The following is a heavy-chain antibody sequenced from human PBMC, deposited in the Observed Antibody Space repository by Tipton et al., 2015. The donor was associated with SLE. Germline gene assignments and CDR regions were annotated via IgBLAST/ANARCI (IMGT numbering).Heavy chain of an antibody. CDR2: INHSGST. CDR1: GGSFSGYY. Sequence: TLSLTCAVYGGSFSGYYWSWIRQPPGKGLEWIGEINHSGSTNYNPSLKSRVTISLDTSKNQFSLKLSSVNAADTAVYYCARARLTSGYSYGSSYFDYWGQGTLVTVSS. CDR3: ARARLTSGYSYGSSYFDY. V-gene: IGHV4-34*01. D-gene: IGHD5-18*01. J-gene: IGHJ4*02.